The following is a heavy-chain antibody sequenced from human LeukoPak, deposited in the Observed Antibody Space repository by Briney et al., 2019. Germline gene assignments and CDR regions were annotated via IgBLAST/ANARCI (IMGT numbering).Heavy chain of an antibody. CDR2: ISSSSSTI. J-gene: IGHJ5*02. V-gene: IGHV3-48*01. D-gene: IGHD3-3*01. Sequence: AGGSLRLSCAASGFTFSSYSMNWVRQAPGKGLEWVSYISSSSSTIYYADSVKGRFTISRDNAKNSLYLQMNSLRAEDTAVYYCARAISDDFWSGYLNWFDPWGQGTLVTVSS. CDR1: GFTFSSYS. CDR3: ARAISDDFWSGYLNWFDP.